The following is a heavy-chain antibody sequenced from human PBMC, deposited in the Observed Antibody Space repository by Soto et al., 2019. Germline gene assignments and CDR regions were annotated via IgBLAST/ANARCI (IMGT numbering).Heavy chain of an antibody. J-gene: IGHJ5*02. Sequence: SETLSLTCTVSGGSISSSSYYWGWIRQPPGKGLEWIGSIYYSGSTYYNPSLKSRVTISVDTSKNQFSLKLSSVTAADTAVYYCARHYVGDWTAPGDWFDPWGQGTLVTVSS. CDR3: ARHYVGDWTAPGDWFDP. CDR2: IYYSGST. D-gene: IGHD1-1*01. CDR1: GGSISSSSYY. V-gene: IGHV4-39*01.